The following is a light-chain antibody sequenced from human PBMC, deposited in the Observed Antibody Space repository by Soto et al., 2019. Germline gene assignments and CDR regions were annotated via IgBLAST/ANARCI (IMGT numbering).Light chain of an antibody. CDR1: SSDVGGYNY. V-gene: IGLV2-8*01. Sequence: QCVLTQPPSGSGSPGQALTISCTGTSSDVGGYNYVSWYQQHPGKAPKLMIYEVDKRPSGVPDRFSGSKSGNTASLTISGLQAEDEADYYCCSFAGDPYVFGTGTKVTVL. CDR2: EVD. CDR3: CSFAGDPYV. J-gene: IGLJ1*01.